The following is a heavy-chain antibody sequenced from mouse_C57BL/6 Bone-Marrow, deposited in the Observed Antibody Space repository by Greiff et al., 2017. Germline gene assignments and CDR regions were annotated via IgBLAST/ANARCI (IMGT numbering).Heavy chain of an antibody. Sequence: VQLVESGPGLVQPSQSLSITCTVSGFSLTSYGVHWVRQPPGKGLEWLGVIWSGGSTDYTAAFISRLSISKDNSKSQVFFKMNSLQADDTAIYYCANLYDGYYGGFAYWGQGTLVTVSA. D-gene: IGHD2-3*01. CDR2: IWSGGST. V-gene: IGHV2-4*01. J-gene: IGHJ3*01. CDR1: GFSLTSYG. CDR3: ANLYDGYYGGFAY.